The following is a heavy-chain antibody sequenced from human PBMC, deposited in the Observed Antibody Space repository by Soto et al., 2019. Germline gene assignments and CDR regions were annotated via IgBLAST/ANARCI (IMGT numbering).Heavy chain of an antibody. V-gene: IGHV4-34*01. CDR3: ARGKLSDYVWGSYRYHFDY. Sequence: PSETLSLTCAVYCGSFSGYYWSWIRQPPGKGLEWIGEINHSGSTNYNPSLKSRVTISVDTSKNQFSLKLSSVTAADTAVYYCARGKLSDYVWGSYRYHFDYWGQGTVVTVSP. CDR2: INHSGST. CDR1: CGSFSGYY. J-gene: IGHJ4*02. D-gene: IGHD3-16*02.